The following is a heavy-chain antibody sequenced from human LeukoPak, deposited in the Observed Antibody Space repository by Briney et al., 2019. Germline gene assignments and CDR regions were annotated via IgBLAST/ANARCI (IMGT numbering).Heavy chain of an antibody. D-gene: IGHD1-1*01. CDR2: IKQDGSEK. J-gene: IGHJ3*02. V-gene: IGHV3-7*01. Sequence: GGSLRLSCAASGFTFSSYWMSWVRQAPGKGLEWVANIKQDGSEKYYVDSVKGRFTISRDNAKNSLYLQMNSLRAEDTAVYYCARRHLTTGTPRNHAFDIWGQGTMVTVSS. CDR3: ARRHLTTGTPRNHAFDI. CDR1: GFTFSSYW.